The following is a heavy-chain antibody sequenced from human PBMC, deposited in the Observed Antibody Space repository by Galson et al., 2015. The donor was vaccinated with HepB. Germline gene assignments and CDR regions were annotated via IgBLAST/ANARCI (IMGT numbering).Heavy chain of an antibody. J-gene: IGHJ4*02. V-gene: IGHV3-48*01. CDR2: ISSSSSTI. D-gene: IGHD1-26*01. Sequence: SLRLSCAASGFTFSSYSMNWVRQAPGKGLEWVSYISSSSSTINYADSVKGRFTISRDNAKNSLYLQMNSLRAEDTAVYYCAVPRWELTGFDYWGQGTLVTVSS. CDR1: GFTFSSYS. CDR3: AVPRWELTGFDY.